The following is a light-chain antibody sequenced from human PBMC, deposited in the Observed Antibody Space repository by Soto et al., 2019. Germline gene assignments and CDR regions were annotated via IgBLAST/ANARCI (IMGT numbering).Light chain of an antibody. J-gene: IGKJ3*01. CDR1: QNLNSNF. CDR3: QQYGSSPPFT. CDR2: GVS. V-gene: IGKV3-20*01. Sequence: ETVLTQSPCTLSLCPLERSTLSCRASQNLNSNFLAWYQQKPGQAPRLLIYGVSNRATGIPDRFSGSGSGTDFTLTISRLEPEDFAVYYCQQYGSSPPFTFGPGTKVDIK.